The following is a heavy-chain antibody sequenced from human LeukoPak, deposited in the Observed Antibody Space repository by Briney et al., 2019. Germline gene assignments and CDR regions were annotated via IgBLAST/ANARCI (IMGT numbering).Heavy chain of an antibody. Sequence: GGSLRLSCAASGFTFSSYSMNWVRQAPGKGLEWVSSISSSSSYIYYADSVKGRFTISRDNAKNSLYLQTSSLRAEDTAVYYCARWNDFWSGYYFDYWGQGTLVTVSS. J-gene: IGHJ4*02. D-gene: IGHD3-3*01. CDR3: ARWNDFWSGYYFDY. V-gene: IGHV3-21*01. CDR2: ISSSSSYI. CDR1: GFTFSSYS.